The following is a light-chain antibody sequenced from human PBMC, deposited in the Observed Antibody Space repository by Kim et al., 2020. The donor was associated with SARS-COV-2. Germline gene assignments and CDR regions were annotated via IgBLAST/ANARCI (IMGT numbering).Light chain of an antibody. CDR1: QTISDW. CDR3: QQYKTYWT. J-gene: IGKJ1*01. V-gene: IGKV1-5*03. CDR2: KAS. Sequence: SASVGDKVTISCRASQTISDWLAWFQQKPGKAPKLLMYKASTLESGIPSRFSGSGSGTDFTLTISNLQPDEFAIYYCQQYKTYWTFGQGTKVDIK.